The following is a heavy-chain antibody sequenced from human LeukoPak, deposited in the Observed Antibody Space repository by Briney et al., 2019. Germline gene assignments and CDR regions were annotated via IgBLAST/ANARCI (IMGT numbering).Heavy chain of an antibody. CDR1: GYSISSGKY. CDR2: IYESGST. CDR3: ARGPGISGDHIYPDY. J-gene: IGHJ4*02. Sequence: SETLSLTCTVSGYSISSGKYWAWIRQPPGKGLEWIGSIYESGSTYYTSSLKSRVTMSVDTSKNQFSLNLTSVTAADTAVYFCARGPGISGDHIYPDYWGQGTLVTVSS. D-gene: IGHD2-21*01. V-gene: IGHV4-38-2*02.